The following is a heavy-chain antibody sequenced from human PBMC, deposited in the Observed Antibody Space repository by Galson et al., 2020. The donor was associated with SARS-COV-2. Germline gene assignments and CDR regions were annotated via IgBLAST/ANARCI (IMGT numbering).Heavy chain of an antibody. Sequence: ETSETLSLTCGVSDFSMTSYYWSWIRQPPGKGLEWIGYISNSGSTNYNPSLRSRVTILVDLSKNQFSLKLSSVTAADTAVYYWARDPAPLSGDNDYYGMDVWGRGTTVTVSS. CDR1: DFSMTSYY. CDR2: ISNSGST. J-gene: IGHJ6*02. V-gene: IGHV4-59*01. CDR3: ARDPAPLSGDNDYYGMDV. D-gene: IGHD2-21*01.